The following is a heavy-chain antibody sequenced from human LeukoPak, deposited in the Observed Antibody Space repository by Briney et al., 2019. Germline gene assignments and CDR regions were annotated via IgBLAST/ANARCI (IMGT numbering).Heavy chain of an antibody. CDR3: ARGPLNTYGVDA. V-gene: IGHV3-33*01. J-gene: IGHJ6*02. CDR2: LWHDESVK. D-gene: IGHD1/OR15-1a*01. CDR1: GFSLRASD. Sequence: GESLKISCRASGFSLRASDMHWLRQAPGKGLEWVAVLWHDESVKRYAESVKGRFTVSKENSNNTMFLQMNSLRAEDTALYYCARGPLNTYGVDAWGQGTTVTVSS.